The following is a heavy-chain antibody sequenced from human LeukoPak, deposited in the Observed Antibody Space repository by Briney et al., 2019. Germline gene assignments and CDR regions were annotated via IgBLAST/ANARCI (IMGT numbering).Heavy chain of an antibody. CDR1: GFTFASSV. V-gene: IGHV3-30*01. Sequence: PGGSLRLSCAAPGFTFASSVMHWVRQAPGKGLEWITLISFDGSNKYYADSVKGRFTISRDNSKNTLYLQMNSLRPEDTAVYFCAAKSTVVIDYWGQGTLVTVSS. CDR3: AAKSTVVIDY. CDR2: ISFDGSNK. D-gene: IGHD2-2*01. J-gene: IGHJ4*02.